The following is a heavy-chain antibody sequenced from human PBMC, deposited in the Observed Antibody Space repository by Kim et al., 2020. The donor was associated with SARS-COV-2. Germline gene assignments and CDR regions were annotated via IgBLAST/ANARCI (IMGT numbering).Heavy chain of an antibody. V-gene: IGHV1-8*01. Sequence: TGYAQKFQGRVTMTRNTSISTAYMELSSLGSEDTAVYYCARGKAVGGVDYWGQGTLVTVSS. J-gene: IGHJ4*02. D-gene: IGHD3-16*01. CDR3: ARGKAVGGVDY. CDR2: T.